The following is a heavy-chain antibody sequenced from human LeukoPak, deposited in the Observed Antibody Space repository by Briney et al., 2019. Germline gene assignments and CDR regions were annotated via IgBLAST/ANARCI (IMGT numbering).Heavy chain of an antibody. J-gene: IGHJ4*02. D-gene: IGHD3-10*01. CDR3: ARGRFGLLWFGELER. CDR2: IIPIFGSA. Sequence: SVRVSCKASGGTFSSLSISWVRQAPGQGLEWMGGIIPIFGSANYAQKFQGRVTITADESTSTAYMELSSLRSEDTAMYYCARGRFGLLWFGELERWGQGTLVTVSS. CDR1: GGTFSSLS. V-gene: IGHV1-69*13.